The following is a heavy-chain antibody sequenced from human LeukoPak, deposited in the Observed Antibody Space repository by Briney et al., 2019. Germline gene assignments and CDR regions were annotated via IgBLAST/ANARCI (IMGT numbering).Heavy chain of an antibody. V-gene: IGHV3-48*03. CDR1: GFTFSSYE. CDR3: ARDNSVRDEAWWFNP. CDR2: ISSSGSTM. Sequence: GGSLRLSCAASGFTFSSYEMNWVRQAPGKGLEWVSYISSSGSTMYYADSVKGRFTISRDNAKNSLYLQMNSLRSEDTAVYYCARDNSVRDEAWWFNPWGQGTLVTVSS. D-gene: IGHD5-24*01. J-gene: IGHJ5*02.